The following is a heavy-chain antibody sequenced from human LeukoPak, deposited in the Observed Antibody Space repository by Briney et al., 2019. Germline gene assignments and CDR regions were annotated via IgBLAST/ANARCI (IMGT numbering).Heavy chain of an antibody. CDR1: GFTFSSYA. D-gene: IGHD5-24*01. J-gene: IGHJ4*02. V-gene: IGHV3-30-3*01. CDR2: ISYDGSNK. CDR3: AKDPVEMAPDYFDY. Sequence: GGSPRLSCAASGFTFSSYAMHWVRQAPGKGLEWVAVISYDGSNKYYADYVKGRFTISRDNSKNTLYLQMNSLRAEDTAVYYCAKDPVEMAPDYFDYWGQGTLVTVSS.